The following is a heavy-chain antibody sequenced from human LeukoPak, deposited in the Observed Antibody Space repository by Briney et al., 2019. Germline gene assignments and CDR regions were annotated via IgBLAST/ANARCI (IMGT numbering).Heavy chain of an antibody. D-gene: IGHD3-10*02. CDR3: ARDLSSHFVLDAFDI. CDR1: GCTLTELS. CDR2: FDPEDGET. V-gene: IGHV1-24*01. J-gene: IGHJ3*02. Sequence: ASVKVSCKVSGCTLTELSMHWVRQAPGKGLEWMGGFDPEDGETIYAQKFQGRVTMTEDTSTDTAYMELSSLRSEDTAVYYCARDLSSHFVLDAFDIWGQGTMVTVSS.